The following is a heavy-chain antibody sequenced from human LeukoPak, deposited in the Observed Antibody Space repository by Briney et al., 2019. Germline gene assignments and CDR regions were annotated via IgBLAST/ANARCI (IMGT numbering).Heavy chain of an antibody. CDR1: GFTFSNTW. J-gene: IGHJ3*02. Sequence: PGGSLRLSCAASGFTFSNTWMSWVRQAPGKGLEWVGRIKSEIDGGPTDYAAPVKGRFTIFRDTSKNLLFLQMNSLKTEDTAVYYCTTRGAYHFHMDPLDDGLDIWGQGTMVIVSS. CDR3: TTRGAYHFHMDPLDDGLDI. D-gene: IGHD2/OR15-2a*01. CDR2: IKSEIDGGPT. V-gene: IGHV3-15*01.